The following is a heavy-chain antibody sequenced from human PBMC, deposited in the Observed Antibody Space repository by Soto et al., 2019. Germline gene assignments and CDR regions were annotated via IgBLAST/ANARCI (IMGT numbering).Heavy chain of an antibody. D-gene: IGHD2-15*01. CDR3: ARECSGGSCYSGAVAFDI. J-gene: IGHJ3*02. CDR2: MNPNSGNT. Sequence: ASVKVSCKASGYTFTSYDINWVRQATGQGLEWMGWMNPNSGNTGYAQKFQGRVTMTRNTSISTAYMELSSPRSEDTAVYYCARECSGGSCYSGAVAFDIWGQGTMVTVSS. CDR1: GYTFTSYD. V-gene: IGHV1-8*01.